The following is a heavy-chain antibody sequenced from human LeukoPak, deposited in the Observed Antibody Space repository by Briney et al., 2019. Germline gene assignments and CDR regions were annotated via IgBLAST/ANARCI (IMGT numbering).Heavy chain of an antibody. CDR1: GFTFDDYA. V-gene: IGHV3-9*01. D-gene: IGHD6-19*01. CDR3: AKGGSSGWSHIDY. J-gene: IGHJ4*02. Sequence: GGSLRLSCAASGFTFDDYAMHWVRQAPGKGLEWVSGINWNSVSIAYADSVKGRFTISRDNTMNSFYLQIHSLRAEDTALYYCAKGGSSGWSHIDYWGQGTLVSVSS. CDR2: INWNSVSI.